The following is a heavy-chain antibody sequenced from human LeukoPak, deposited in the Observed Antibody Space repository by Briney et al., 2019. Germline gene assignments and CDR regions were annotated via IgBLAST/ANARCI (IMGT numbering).Heavy chain of an antibody. CDR2: IKQDGSEK. J-gene: IGHJ4*02. CDR1: GFTFSSYW. V-gene: IGHV3-7*01. D-gene: IGHD5-18*01. Sequence: GGSLRLSCAASGFTFSSYWMSWVRQAPGKGLEWVANIKQDGSEKYYEDSVKGRFTISRDNAKNSPYLQMNSLRAEDTAVYYCTTDGGYGYGSRAYHFDYWGQGTLVTVSS. CDR3: TTDGGYGYGSRAYHFDY.